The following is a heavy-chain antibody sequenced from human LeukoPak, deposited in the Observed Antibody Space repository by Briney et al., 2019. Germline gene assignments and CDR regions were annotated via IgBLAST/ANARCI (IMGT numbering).Heavy chain of an antibody. Sequence: SETLSLTCAVSGGSISSSNWWSWVRQPPGKGLEWIGSIYHSGSTYYNPSLKSRVTISVDTSKNQFSLRLSFVTAADTAVYYCARDHCSSTSCLDIWGQGTMVTVSS. V-gene: IGHV4-4*02. CDR2: IYHSGST. D-gene: IGHD2-2*01. CDR1: GGSISSSNW. CDR3: ARDHCSSTSCLDI. J-gene: IGHJ3*02.